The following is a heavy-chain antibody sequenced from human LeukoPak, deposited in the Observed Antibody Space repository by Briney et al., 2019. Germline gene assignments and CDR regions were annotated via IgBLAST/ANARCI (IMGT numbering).Heavy chain of an antibody. CDR3: ARPSSGSYSDY. D-gene: IGHD1-26*01. Sequence: SETLSLTCTVSGGSISSYYWSWIRQPPGKGLEWIGYISYIGNTNYNPSLKSRVTISVDTSKNQFSLELSSVTAADTAVYYCARPSSGSYSDYCGQGALVTVSS. CDR2: ISYIGNT. CDR1: GGSISSYY. J-gene: IGHJ4*02. V-gene: IGHV4-59*01.